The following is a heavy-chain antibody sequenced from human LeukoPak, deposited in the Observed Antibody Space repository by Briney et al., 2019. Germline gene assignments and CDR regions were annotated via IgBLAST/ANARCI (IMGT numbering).Heavy chain of an antibody. CDR3: ARGPGSDGAFDI. CDR1: GYTFTSYY. CDR2: INPSSGST. D-gene: IGHD2-21*02. J-gene: IGHJ3*02. Sequence: ASVKVSRKASGYTFTSYYMHWVRQAPGQGLEWMGIINPSSGSTSYAQKFQGRVTMTRDTSTSTVYMELSSLRSEDTAVYYCARGPGSDGAFDIWGQGTMVTVSS. V-gene: IGHV1-46*01.